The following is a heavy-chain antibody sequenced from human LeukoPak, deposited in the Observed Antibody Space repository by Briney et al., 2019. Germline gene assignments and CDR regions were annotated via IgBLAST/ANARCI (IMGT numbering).Heavy chain of an antibody. CDR1: GYTFTGYY. CDR2: INPNSGGT. CDR3: ARDAARTTTPGGPDY. D-gene: IGHD1-1*01. V-gene: IGHV1-2*02. Sequence: GASVKVSCKASGYTFTGYYMHWVRQAPGQGLEWMGWINPNSGGTNYAQKFQGRVTMTRDTSISTAYMELSRLRSDDTAVYYCARDAARTTTPGGPDYWGQGTLVTVSS. J-gene: IGHJ4*02.